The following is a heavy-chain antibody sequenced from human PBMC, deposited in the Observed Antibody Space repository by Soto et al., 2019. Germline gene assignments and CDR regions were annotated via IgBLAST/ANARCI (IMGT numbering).Heavy chain of an antibody. CDR3: ARGRFSSSEGVNYFDP. Sequence: PGGSLRLSCAASGFTFSSYWMNWVRQAPGKGLVWVSRLNSDGSGTSYAESVKGRFTISRDNAKNTLYLQMNSLRGEDAAVYYYARGRFSSSEGVNYFDPWGQGTLVTVSS. D-gene: IGHD6-6*01. CDR1: GFTFSSYW. J-gene: IGHJ5*02. V-gene: IGHV3-74*01. CDR2: LNSDGSGT.